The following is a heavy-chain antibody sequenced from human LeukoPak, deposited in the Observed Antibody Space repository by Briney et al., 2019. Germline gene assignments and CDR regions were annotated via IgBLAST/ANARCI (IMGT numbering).Heavy chain of an antibody. Sequence: GGSLGLSCIASGFTFSSYAMSWVRQAPGKGLEWASTISNSDGNTYYADSVKGRFTISRDNSKNTLYLQMNSLTAEDTAVYYCIRGIDYGGNSQYWGQGTLVTVSS. J-gene: IGHJ4*02. CDR2: ISNSDGNT. CDR1: GFTFSSYA. V-gene: IGHV3-23*01. CDR3: IRGIDYGGNSQY. D-gene: IGHD4-23*01.